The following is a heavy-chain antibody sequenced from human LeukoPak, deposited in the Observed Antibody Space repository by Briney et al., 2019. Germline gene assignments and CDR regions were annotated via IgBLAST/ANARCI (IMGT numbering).Heavy chain of an antibody. CDR2: IYWDEDK. CDR1: GFSFSTSGVG. V-gene: IGHV2-5*02. CDR3: ARSPYYDILTGSRGTFDY. D-gene: IGHD3-9*01. J-gene: IGHJ4*02. Sequence: SGPTLVNPTQTLTLTCTFSGFSFSTSGVGVGWIRRPPGKALEWLAVIYWDEDKRYRPSLKSRLTITKDTSKNQAVLTMTNMDPVDTATYYCARSPYYDILTGSRGTFDYWGRGILVTVSS.